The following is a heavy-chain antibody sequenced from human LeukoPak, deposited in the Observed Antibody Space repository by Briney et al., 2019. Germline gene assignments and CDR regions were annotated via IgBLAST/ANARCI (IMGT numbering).Heavy chain of an antibody. CDR1: GGTFSSYA. J-gene: IGHJ4*02. CDR2: IIPILGIA. D-gene: IGHD4-23*01. Sequence: ASVKVSCKASGGTFSSYAISWVRQVPGQGLEWMGRIIPILGIANYAQKFQGRVTITADKSTSTAYMELSSLRSEDTAVYYCARTSVVTPGSPFDYWGQGTLVTVSS. CDR3: ARTSVVTPGSPFDY. V-gene: IGHV1-69*04.